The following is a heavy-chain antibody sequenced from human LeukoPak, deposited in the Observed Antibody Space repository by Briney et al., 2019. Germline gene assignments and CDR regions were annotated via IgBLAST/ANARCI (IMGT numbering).Heavy chain of an antibody. D-gene: IGHD2/OR15-2a*01. CDR1: GGSISIGSNY. Sequence: SQTLSLTCTVSGGSISIGSNYWSWIRQPAGKGLEWVGRLYTSGSTNYNPSLNGRVTISVDTSMNQFSLKVNSVTAADTAVYYCARERNTWFDSWGQGILVTVSS. V-gene: IGHV4-61*02. CDR3: ARERNTWFDS. CDR2: LYTSGST. J-gene: IGHJ5*01.